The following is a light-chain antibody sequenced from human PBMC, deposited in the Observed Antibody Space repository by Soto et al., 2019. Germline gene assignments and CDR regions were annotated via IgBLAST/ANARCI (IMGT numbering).Light chain of an antibody. V-gene: IGLV1-51*01. CDR2: DNN. CDR1: SSNIGNNY. J-gene: IGLJ7*01. CDR3: GTWDGSLSAGV. Sequence: QSVLTQPPSVSAAPGQKVTISCSGSSSNIGNNYVSWYQQLPGTAPKLLIYDNNKRPSGIPDRFSGSKSGTSATLGITGLQSGDEVDYYCGTWDGSLSAGVFGGGTQLTVL.